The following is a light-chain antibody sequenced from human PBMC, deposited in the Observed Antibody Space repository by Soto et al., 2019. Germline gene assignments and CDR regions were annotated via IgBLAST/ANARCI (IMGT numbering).Light chain of an antibody. V-gene: IGKV1-5*01. Sequence: DIQMTQSPSTLSASVGDRVTITCRASQSISSWLAWYQQKPGKAPKLLNYDASSLEIGVPSRFSGSGSGKEFTLTISSLQPDDFTTYYCQQYNSYSLTFGGGTKVEIK. CDR3: QQYNSYSLT. CDR2: DAS. J-gene: IGKJ4*01. CDR1: QSISSW.